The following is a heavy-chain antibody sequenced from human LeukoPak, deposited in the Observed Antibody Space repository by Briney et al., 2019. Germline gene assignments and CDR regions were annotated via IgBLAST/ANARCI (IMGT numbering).Heavy chain of an antibody. CDR1: GFTFSSYA. V-gene: IGHV3-33*08. J-gene: IGHJ4*02. Sequence: GGSLRLSCAASGFTFSSYAMHWVRQAPGKGLEWVAVIWYDGSNKYYADSVRGRFTISRDNSKNTLYLQMNSLRAEDTAVYYCARGPPSSGYYYPVRYWGQGTLVTVSS. CDR3: ARGPPSSGYYYPVRY. D-gene: IGHD3-22*01. CDR2: IWYDGSNK.